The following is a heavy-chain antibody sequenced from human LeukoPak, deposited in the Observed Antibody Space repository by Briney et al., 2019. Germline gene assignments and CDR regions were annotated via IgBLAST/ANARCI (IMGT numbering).Heavy chain of an antibody. CDR2: IRYDGNNE. CDR1: GFSFSSYG. J-gene: IGHJ4*02. Sequence: GGSLRLSCATSGFSFSSYGMHWVRQAPGKGLEWVAFIRYDGNNEYYADSVKGRFTISRDNSKNTLYLQMNSLRPEDTALYYCAKDRNYDILTGYHDYWGQGTLVTVSS. CDR3: AKDRNYDILTGYHDY. V-gene: IGHV3-30*02. D-gene: IGHD3-9*01.